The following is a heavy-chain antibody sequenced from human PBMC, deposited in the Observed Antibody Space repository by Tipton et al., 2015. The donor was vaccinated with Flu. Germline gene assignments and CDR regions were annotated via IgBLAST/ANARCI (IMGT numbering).Heavy chain of an antibody. Sequence: TLSLTCAVYGGSLSGYYWSWIRQSPGKGLEWIGEINHSGSTNYNPSLKSRLTISLDMSKNQFSLNLYSVSAADAAVYYCARLDPTGPQDCWGQGILVTVSS. CDR3: ARLDPTGPQDC. V-gene: IGHV4-34*01. J-gene: IGHJ4*02. D-gene: IGHD2-8*02. CDR2: INHSGST. CDR1: GGSLSGYY.